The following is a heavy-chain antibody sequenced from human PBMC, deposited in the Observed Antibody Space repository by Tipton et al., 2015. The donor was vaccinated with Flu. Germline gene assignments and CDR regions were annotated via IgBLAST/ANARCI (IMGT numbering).Heavy chain of an antibody. CDR3: ARDLVQDYRDQYFGMDV. J-gene: IGHJ6*02. D-gene: IGHD4-11*01. CDR2: IYYRGTT. V-gene: IGHV4-59*02. Sequence: LRLSCTVSGGSVSPYYWNWVRQSPGKGLEWIGYIYYRGTTGYNPSLKSRVTISVDTSKNQVSLKLTSVTAADTAVYYCARDLVQDYRDQYFGMDVWGQGTTVPGSS. CDR1: GGSVSPYY.